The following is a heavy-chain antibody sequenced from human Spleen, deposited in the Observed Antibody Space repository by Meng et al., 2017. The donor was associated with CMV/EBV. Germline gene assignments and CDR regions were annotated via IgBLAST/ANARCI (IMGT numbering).Heavy chain of an antibody. CDR3: ARGGTYIAAWVY. V-gene: IGHV4-39*01. Sequence: SETLSLTCTVSGGSISSSSYYWDWIRQPPGKGLEWIGSIYYSGSTYYNPSLKSRVTISVDTSKNQFSLKLNSVTAADTAVYYCARGGTYIAAWVYWGQGTLVTVSS. CDR1: GGSISSSSYY. J-gene: IGHJ4*02. CDR2: IYYSGST. D-gene: IGHD6-13*01.